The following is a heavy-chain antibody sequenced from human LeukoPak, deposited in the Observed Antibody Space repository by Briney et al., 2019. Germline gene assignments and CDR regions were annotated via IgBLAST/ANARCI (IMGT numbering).Heavy chain of an antibody. J-gene: IGHJ4*02. CDR3: ARALSVQLERRHSYYFDY. CDR2: MNPNSGNT. CDR1: GYTFTSYD. D-gene: IGHD1-1*01. V-gene: IGHV1-8*01. Sequence: ASVKVSCKASGYTFTSYDINWVRQATGQGLEWMGWMNPNSGNTGYAQKFQGRVTMTRNTSISTAYMELSSLRSEDTAVYYCARALSVQLERRHSYYFDYWGQGTLVTVSS.